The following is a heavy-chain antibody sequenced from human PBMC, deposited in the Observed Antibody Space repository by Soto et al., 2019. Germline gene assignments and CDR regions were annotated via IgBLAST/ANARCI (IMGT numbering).Heavy chain of an antibody. J-gene: IGHJ4*02. Sequence: QVQLQESGPGLVKPSQTLSLTCTVSGGSISSGGYYWSWIRQHPGKGLEWIGYIYYSGSAYYNPSLKSRLTLSVDTAKNQFSLKLNSVTAADTAVYYFARGGVDYGDYFDYCGQGTLVTVSS. V-gene: IGHV4-31*03. CDR2: IYYSGSA. CDR3: ARGGVDYGDYFDY. CDR1: GGSISSGGYY. D-gene: IGHD4-17*01.